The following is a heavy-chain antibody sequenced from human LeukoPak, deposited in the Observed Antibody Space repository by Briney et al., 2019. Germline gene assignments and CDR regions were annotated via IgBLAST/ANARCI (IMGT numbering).Heavy chain of an antibody. CDR2: IIPIFGTA. CDR1: GGTFSSYA. D-gene: IGHD3-22*01. V-gene: IGHV1-69*13. CDR3: AREWDFDSSGFYYYY. J-gene: IGHJ4*02. Sequence: GASVKVSCKASGGTFSSYAISWVQQAPGQGLEWMGGIIPIFGTANYAQRFQGRVTITADESTRTAYMELSSLRSEDTAVYYCAREWDFDSSGFYYYYWGQGTLVTVSS.